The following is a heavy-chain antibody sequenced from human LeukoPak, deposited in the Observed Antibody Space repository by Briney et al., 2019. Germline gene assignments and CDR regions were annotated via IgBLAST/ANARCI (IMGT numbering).Heavy chain of an antibody. J-gene: IGHJ6*02. CDR1: GFTFSSYS. V-gene: IGHV3-21*01. CDR3: AREAAGPLYYYGMDA. D-gene: IGHD6-13*01. CDR2: ISSSSSYI. Sequence: GGSLRLSCAASGFTFSSYSMNWVRQAPGKGLEWVSSISSSSSYIYYADSVKGRFTISRDNAKNSLYLQMNSLRAEDTAVYYCAREAAGPLYYYGMDAWGQGTTVTVSS.